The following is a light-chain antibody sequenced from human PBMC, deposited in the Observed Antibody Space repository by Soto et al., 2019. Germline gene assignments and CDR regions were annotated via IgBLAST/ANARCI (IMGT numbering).Light chain of an antibody. CDR3: PQSGDPPPST. Sequence: IHMSQSPSSPSASVGERVIITCRASQSIRKYLNWYQHKPGKVPTLLIYAASSLQSGVPSRFSGSGSGTEFTLTITSLQPEDFASYYRPQSGDPPPSTFCQWLKV. CDR1: QSIRKY. V-gene: IGKV1-39*01. CDR2: AAS. J-gene: IGKJ1*01.